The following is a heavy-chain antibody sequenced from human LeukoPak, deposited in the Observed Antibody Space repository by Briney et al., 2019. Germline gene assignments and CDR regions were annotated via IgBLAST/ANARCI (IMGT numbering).Heavy chain of an antibody. CDR3: ARDYGDNWFDS. CDR1: GGSISSYY. J-gene: IGHJ5*01. V-gene: IGHV4-59*12. D-gene: IGHD4-17*01. CDR2: IYYSGST. Sequence: KPSETLSLTCTVSGGSISSYYWSWIRQPPGKGLEWIGYIYYSGSTNYNPSLKSRVTISVDTFKIQFSLKVNSVTAADAAVYYCARDYGDNWFDSWGQGTLVTVSS.